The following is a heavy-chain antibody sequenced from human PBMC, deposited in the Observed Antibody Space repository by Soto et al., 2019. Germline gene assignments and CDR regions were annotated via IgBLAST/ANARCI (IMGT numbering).Heavy chain of an antibody. J-gene: IGHJ4*02. CDR2: IYWDDAK. Sequence: QITLKESGPTLVKPTQTLTLTCTFSGFSLSTSGVGVGWIRQPPGKALEWVALIYWDDAKEYSPSLKSRLTIPQDPSKNQVALTMTNMDPVDTATYYCAHKGGGDRILDYWGQGTLVTVSS. V-gene: IGHV2-5*02. D-gene: IGHD3-16*01. CDR3: AHKGGGDRILDY. CDR1: GFSLSTSGVG.